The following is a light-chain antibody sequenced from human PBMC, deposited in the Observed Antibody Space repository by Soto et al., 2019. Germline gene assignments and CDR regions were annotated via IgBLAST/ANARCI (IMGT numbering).Light chain of an antibody. J-gene: IGKJ1*01. CDR1: QSVSGSY. CDR3: QQYGSSPTWT. Sequence: EIVLTQSPGTLSLSPGEKATLSCRASQSVSGSYLVWYQQKPGQAPRLLIYGASSRATGIPDRFSGSGSGTDFTLTISRLEPEDSAVYYCQQYGSSPTWTFGQGTKVDIK. V-gene: IGKV3-20*01. CDR2: GAS.